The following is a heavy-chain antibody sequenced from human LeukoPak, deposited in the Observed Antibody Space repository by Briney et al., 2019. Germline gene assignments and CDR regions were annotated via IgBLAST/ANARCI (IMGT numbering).Heavy chain of an antibody. CDR1: GGSISSSSYY. Sequence: SETLSRTCTVSGGSISSSSYYWGWIRQPPGKGLEWIGSIYYSGNTYYNPSLKSRVTISVDTSKNQFSLKLSSVTAADTAVYYCARCISMVRGVIRPPDYWGQGTLVTVSS. J-gene: IGHJ4*02. CDR3: ARCISMVRGVIRPPDY. CDR2: IYYSGNT. D-gene: IGHD3-10*01. V-gene: IGHV4-39*01.